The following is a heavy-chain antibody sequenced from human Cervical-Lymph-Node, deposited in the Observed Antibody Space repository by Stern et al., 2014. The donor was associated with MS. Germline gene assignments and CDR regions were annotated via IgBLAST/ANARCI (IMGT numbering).Heavy chain of an antibody. D-gene: IGHD7-27*01. Sequence: VQLVQSGAEVKKPGASVRVSCKASGYTFTEYYIYWVRQAPGQGLVWMGWINTNSGRTEYAERFQGRVTMTRDTSISSAYMELSRLTSDDTAVYYCTRRLGRVGDYFYGMDVWGQGTTVTVSS. J-gene: IGHJ6*02. CDR1: GYTFTEYY. CDR3: TRRLGRVGDYFYGMDV. V-gene: IGHV1-2*02. CDR2: INTNSGRT.